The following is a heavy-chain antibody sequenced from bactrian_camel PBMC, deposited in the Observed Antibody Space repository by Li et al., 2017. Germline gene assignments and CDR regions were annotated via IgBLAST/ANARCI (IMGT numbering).Heavy chain of an antibody. Sequence: HVQLVESGGGTVQAGGSLRLSCAASGYAFGSYCMGWFRQAPGQKREGVASIESDGTAKYAASVKGRFTISLENAVNDNGKNTMYLQLNALLPGDTAMYFCVLVPYSCQTWSWAWPRDWGQGTQVTVS. CDR1: GYAFGSYC. J-gene: IGHJ4*01. V-gene: IGHV3S55*01. CDR2: IESDGTA. CDR3: VLVPYSCQTWSWAWPRD. D-gene: IGHD6*01.